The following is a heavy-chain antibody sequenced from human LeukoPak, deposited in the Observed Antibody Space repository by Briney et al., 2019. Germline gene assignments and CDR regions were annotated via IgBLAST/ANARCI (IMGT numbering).Heavy chain of an antibody. CDR3: ARDSRVYGDALDI. Sequence: SETLSLTCTVSGGSISSYYWSWIRQPPGKGLEWIGYIHFSGSTNYNPSLKSRVTISVDTSKNQVSLKLNSVTAADTAVYYCARDSRVYGDALDIWGQGTLDTVSS. CDR1: GGSISSYY. CDR2: IHFSGST. J-gene: IGHJ3*02. V-gene: IGHV4-59*01. D-gene: IGHD2-8*01.